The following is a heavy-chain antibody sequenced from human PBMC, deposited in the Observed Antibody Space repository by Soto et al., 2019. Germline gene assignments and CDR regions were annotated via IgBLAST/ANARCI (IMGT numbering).Heavy chain of an antibody. V-gene: IGHV3-33*01. CDR2: IWSDGNKE. CDR1: GFPFWHYG. CDR3: ARDRNGGWFHMDV. Sequence: QVQLVESGGGVVQPGRSLRLSCVGSGFPFWHYGMHWVRQAPGKGLERVAVIWSDGNKESYADSVKGRFAISRDISKDTLYLEMNSLRVEDTAVYFCARDRNGGWFHMDVWGQGTTVSVSS. J-gene: IGHJ6*02. D-gene: IGHD6-19*01.